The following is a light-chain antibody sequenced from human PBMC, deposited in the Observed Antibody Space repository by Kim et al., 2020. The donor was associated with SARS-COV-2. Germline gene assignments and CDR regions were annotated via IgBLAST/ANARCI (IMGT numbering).Light chain of an antibody. CDR3: QQYSSSWT. J-gene: IGKJ1*01. Sequence: DIQMTQSPSTLSASVGDRITLTCRASHSVSTWLAWYQQKPGKAPKLLIYEASSLERGVPSRFSGSGSGTEFTLTISSLQLDDFATYFCQQYSSSWTFGQGTKVDIK. CDR2: EAS. CDR1: HSVSTW. V-gene: IGKV1-5*03.